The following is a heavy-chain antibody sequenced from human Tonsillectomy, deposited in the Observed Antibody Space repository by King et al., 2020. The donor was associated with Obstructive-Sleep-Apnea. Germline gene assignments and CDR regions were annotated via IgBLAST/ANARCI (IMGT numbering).Heavy chain of an antibody. V-gene: IGHV1-2*02. Sequence: QLVQSGAEVKKPGASVKVSCKASGYTFTGYYIHWVRQAPGQGLEWMGWINPNSGGTNYAQRFQGRVTMTRDTSISTAYMELSRLRSDDTSVYYCALSDYESSGPFDYWGQGTLVTVSS. CDR1: GYTFTGYY. CDR3: ALSDYESSGPFDY. CDR2: INPNSGGT. J-gene: IGHJ4*02. D-gene: IGHD3-22*01.